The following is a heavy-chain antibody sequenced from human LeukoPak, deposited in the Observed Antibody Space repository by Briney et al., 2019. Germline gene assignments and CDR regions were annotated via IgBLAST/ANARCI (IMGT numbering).Heavy chain of an antibody. J-gene: IGHJ3*02. CDR1: GFTFSNYW. CDR3: ARDPRTDAFDI. V-gene: IGHV3-7*04. Sequence: GGSLRLSCAASGFTFSNYWMSWVRQAPGKGLEWVANIRQDGSEKYYVDSVKGRFTISRDNAKNSLYLQMNSLRAEDTAVYFCARDPRTDAFDIWGQGTMVTVSS. CDR2: IRQDGSEK.